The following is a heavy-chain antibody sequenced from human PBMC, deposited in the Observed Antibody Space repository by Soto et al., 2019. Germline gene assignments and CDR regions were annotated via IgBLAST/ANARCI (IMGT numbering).Heavy chain of an antibody. V-gene: IGHV1-69*01. Sequence: QVHLVQSGAEVKKPGSSVRVSCKASGGTLNSYTISWVRQAPGQGLEWMGGIIPVFGTTDYAQKFQGRVTITADQSTCTAYLDLFSLRAEDTAIYYCSIRNSYGRGDFWGQGTLVTVSS. J-gene: IGHJ4*02. CDR2: IIPVFGTT. CDR3: SIRNSYGRGDF. D-gene: IGHD4-17*01. CDR1: GGTLNSYT.